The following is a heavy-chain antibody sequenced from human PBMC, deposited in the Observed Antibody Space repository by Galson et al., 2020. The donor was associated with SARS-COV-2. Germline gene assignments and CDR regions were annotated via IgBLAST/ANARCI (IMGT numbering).Heavy chain of an antibody. V-gene: IGHV1-69*13. D-gene: IGHD4-17*01. J-gene: IGHJ6*02. CDR1: GGTFSSYA. Sequence: SVKVSCKASGGTFSSYAISWVRQAPGQGLEWMGGLIPIFGTANYAQKFQGRVTITADESTSTAYMELSSLRSEDTAVYYCASPQRGDYRPYDYYGMDVWGQGTTVTVSS. CDR2: LIPIFGTA. CDR3: ASPQRGDYRPYDYYGMDV.